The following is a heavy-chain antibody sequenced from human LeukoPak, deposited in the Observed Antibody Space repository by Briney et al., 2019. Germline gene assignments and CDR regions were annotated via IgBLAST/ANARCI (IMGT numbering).Heavy chain of an antibody. D-gene: IGHD6-13*01. CDR1: GYTFTGYY. CDR2: INPNSGGT. V-gene: IGHV1-2*02. CDR3: ARDRDSSSPNWFDP. J-gene: IGHJ5*02. Sequence: GASVKVSCKASGYTFTGYYMHWVRQAPGQGLEWMGWINPNSGGTNYAQKFQGRVTMTRDTSISTAYMELSRLRSDDTAVYYCARDRDSSSPNWFDPWGQGTLVTVSS.